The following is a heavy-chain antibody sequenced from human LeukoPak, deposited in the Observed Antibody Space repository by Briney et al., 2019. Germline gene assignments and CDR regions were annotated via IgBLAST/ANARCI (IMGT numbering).Heavy chain of an antibody. D-gene: IGHD5-18*01. CDR3: ARYSYGYGRVDY. Sequence: SSETLSLTCNVSGASMSNYYWVWTRQPPGKGLEWIGSIYHSGTTYSGSTYYNPSLKSRVTISLDTSKNQFSLKLSSVTAADTAVYYCARYSYGYGRVDYWGQGTLVTVSS. CDR1: GASMSNYY. V-gene: IGHV4-39*07. J-gene: IGHJ4*02. CDR2: IYHSGTTYSGST.